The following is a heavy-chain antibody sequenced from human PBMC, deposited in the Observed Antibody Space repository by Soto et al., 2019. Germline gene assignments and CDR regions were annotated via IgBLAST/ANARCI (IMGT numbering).Heavy chain of an antibody. D-gene: IGHD3-10*01. J-gene: IGHJ6*02. CDR1: GFTFSSYW. CDR2: INSDGSST. CDR3: ARVYYYGSGSYYNFGYGMDF. Sequence: EVQLVESGGGLVQPGGSLRLSCAASGFTFSSYWMHWVRQAPGKGLVWVSRINSDGSSTSYADSVKGRFTISRDNAKNMLYLQMNSLRAEDTAVYYCARVYYYGSGSYYNFGYGMDFWGQGTTFTVSS. V-gene: IGHV3-74*01.